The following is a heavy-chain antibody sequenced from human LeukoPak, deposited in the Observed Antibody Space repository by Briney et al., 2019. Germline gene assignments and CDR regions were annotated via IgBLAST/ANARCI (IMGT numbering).Heavy chain of an antibody. J-gene: IGHJ4*02. Sequence: ASVKVSCKASGYTFTGYYMHWVRQAPGQGLEWMGWINPNSGGTNYAQKFQGRVTMTRDTSISTAYMELSRLRSDDTAVYYCARSITMIVVVKGAPWYFDYWGQGTLVTVSS. CDR1: GYTFTGYY. CDR3: ARSITMIVVVKGAPWYFDY. CDR2: INPNSGGT. V-gene: IGHV1-2*02. D-gene: IGHD3-22*01.